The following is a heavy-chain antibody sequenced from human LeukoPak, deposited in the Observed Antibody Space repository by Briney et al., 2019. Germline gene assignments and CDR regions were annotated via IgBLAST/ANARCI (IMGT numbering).Heavy chain of an antibody. CDR1: GFTFSSYA. D-gene: IGHD3-3*01. V-gene: IGHV3-23*01. CDR2: ISGSGGNT. Sequence: GGSLRLSCAASGFTFSSYAMSWVRQAPGKGLEWVSAISGSGGNTYYADSVKGRFTISRDNSKNTLYLQMNSLRAEDTAVYHCAKGWYYDFWSGYWGAFDIWGQGTMVTVSS. CDR3: AKGWYYDFWSGYWGAFDI. J-gene: IGHJ3*02.